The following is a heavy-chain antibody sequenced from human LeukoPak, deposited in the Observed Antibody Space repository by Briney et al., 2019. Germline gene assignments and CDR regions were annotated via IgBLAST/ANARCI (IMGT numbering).Heavy chain of an antibody. CDR3: AKDDAPLVPGGYFDY. CDR2: ISGSGGST. CDR1: GGSISSSHY. J-gene: IGHJ4*02. D-gene: IGHD4/OR15-4a*01. Sequence: ETLSLTCSVSGGSISSSHYYWGWIRQPPGKGLEWVSAISGSGGSTYYADSVKGRFTISRDNSKNTLYLQMNSLRAEDTAVYYCAKDDAPLVPGGYFDYWGQGTLVTVSS. V-gene: IGHV3-23*01.